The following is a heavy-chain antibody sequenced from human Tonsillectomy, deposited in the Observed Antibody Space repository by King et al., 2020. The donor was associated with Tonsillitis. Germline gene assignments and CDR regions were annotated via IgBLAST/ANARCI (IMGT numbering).Heavy chain of an antibody. J-gene: IGHJ4*02. CDR2: IKSNADGGTT. CDR3: GATVTTVLDY. D-gene: IGHD4-11*01. Sequence: VQLVQSGGGLVKPGGSLRLSCAASNFTFINAWSNWVFQAPGKGLEWVGRIKSNADGGTTDYAAPVKGRFTISRDDSKNTLYLQMNSLKTEDTAVYYCGATVTTVLDYWGQGTLVTVSS. CDR1: NFTFINAW. V-gene: IGHV3-15*07.